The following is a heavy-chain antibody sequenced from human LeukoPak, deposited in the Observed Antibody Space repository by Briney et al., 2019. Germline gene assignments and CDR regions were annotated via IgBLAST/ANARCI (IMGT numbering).Heavy chain of an antibody. J-gene: IGHJ4*02. D-gene: IGHD6-19*01. Sequence: GGSLRLSCAASGFTFSTYWMSWVRQAPGKGLEWVANIKEDGNRIYYVDSVKGRFTISRDNAKNSLYLQMNSLRAEDTAVYYCAKDSSGWPSFFDYWGQGTLVTVSS. CDR1: GFTFSTYW. CDR2: IKEDGNRI. CDR3: AKDSSGWPSFFDY. V-gene: IGHV3-7*03.